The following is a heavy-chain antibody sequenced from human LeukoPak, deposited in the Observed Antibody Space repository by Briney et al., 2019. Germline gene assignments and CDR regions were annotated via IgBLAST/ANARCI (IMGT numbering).Heavy chain of an antibody. V-gene: IGHV1-18*01. J-gene: IGHJ4*02. CDR3: ARDGTSTDDY. Sequence: ASVRVSCTTSGYTFSNFGINWVRQAPGQGREWMGWISGNNDNPNYGQKFQGRFAVTTDSSTTTAYMELRNLTFDDTAVYYCARDGTSTDDYWGQGTLVTVSS. CDR2: ISGNNDNP. D-gene: IGHD2-2*01. CDR1: GYTFSNFG.